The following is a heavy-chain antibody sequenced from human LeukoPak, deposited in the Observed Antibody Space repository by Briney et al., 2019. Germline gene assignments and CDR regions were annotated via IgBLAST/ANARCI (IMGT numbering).Heavy chain of an antibody. J-gene: IGHJ3*02. CDR3: ARPRVEQWLPRLNDAFDI. D-gene: IGHD6-19*01. Sequence: SETLSLTCTVSGGSISSSSYYWGWIRQPPGKGLEWIGSIYYSGSTYYNPSLKSRVTISVDTSKNQFSLKLSSVTAADTAMYYCARPRVEQWLPRLNDAFDIWGQGTMVTVSS. CDR2: IYYSGST. V-gene: IGHV4-39*01. CDR1: GGSISSSSYY.